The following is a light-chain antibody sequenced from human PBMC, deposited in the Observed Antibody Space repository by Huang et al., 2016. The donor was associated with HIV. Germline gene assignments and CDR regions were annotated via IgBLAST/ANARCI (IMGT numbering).Light chain of an antibody. CDR3: QQSHSTMYA. V-gene: IGKV1-39*01. CDR2: GAS. Sequence: DIQMTQSPSSLSASVGDRVTITCRASQSISTYLNWYQQRPGKAPQLLIYGASSLQSGVPSRFGGSGSGTDFTLTISSLQPEDFATYYCQQSHSTMYAFGQGTKLGIK. CDR1: QSISTY. J-gene: IGKJ2*01.